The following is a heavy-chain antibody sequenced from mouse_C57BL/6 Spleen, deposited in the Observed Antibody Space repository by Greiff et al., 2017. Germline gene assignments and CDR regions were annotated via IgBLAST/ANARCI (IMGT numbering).Heavy chain of an antibody. CDR2: ISGGGGNT. D-gene: IGHD1-1*01. CDR1: GFTFSSYT. V-gene: IGHV5-9*01. J-gene: IGHJ1*03. CDR3: ARHDYYGSRDWYFDV. Sequence: EVKVVESGGGLVKPGGSLKLSCAASGFTFSSYTMSWVRQTPEKRLEWVATISGGGGNTYYPDSVKGRFTISRDNAKNTLYLQVSSLRSEDTALYYCARHDYYGSRDWYFDVWGTGTTVTVSS.